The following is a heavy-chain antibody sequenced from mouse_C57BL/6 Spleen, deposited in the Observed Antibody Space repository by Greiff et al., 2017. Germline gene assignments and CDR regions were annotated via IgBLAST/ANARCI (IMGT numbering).Heavy chain of an antibody. Sequence: EVQLQQSGPGLVKPSQSLSLTCSVTGYSITSGYYWNWIRQFPGNKLEWMGYISYDGSNNYNPSLKNRISITRDTSKNQFFLKLNSVTTEDTATYYCARSTMIKYFDVWGTGTTVTVSS. CDR2: ISYDGSN. D-gene: IGHD2-4*01. CDR1: GYSITSGYY. V-gene: IGHV3-6*01. CDR3: ARSTMIKYFDV. J-gene: IGHJ1*03.